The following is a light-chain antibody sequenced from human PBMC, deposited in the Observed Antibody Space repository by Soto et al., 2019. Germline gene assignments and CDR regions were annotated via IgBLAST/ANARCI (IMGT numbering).Light chain of an antibody. V-gene: IGLV1-44*01. CDR3: ASWDDSLNGVV. Sequence: QAVVTQPPSASGTPGQRVTISCYGSNSNIGSNTVNWYQQLPGTAPKLLIYSNNQRPSGVPGRFSDSKSGTSASLAISGLQSADEADYYCASWDDSLNGVVFGGGTKLTVL. CDR1: NSNIGSNT. CDR2: SNN. J-gene: IGLJ2*01.